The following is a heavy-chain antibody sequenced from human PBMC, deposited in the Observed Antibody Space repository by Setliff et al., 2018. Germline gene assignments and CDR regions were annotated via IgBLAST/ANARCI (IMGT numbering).Heavy chain of an antibody. CDR2: SRYAENYQ. Sequence: GGSLRLSCAASGFTISYYAIHWVRQAPGKGLEWVAVSRYAENYQYYADSVKGRFTISRDNSENTLYLQMNSLRPDDTAVYHCARSGDHCSGASCYFLHWGQGSLVTVSS. V-gene: IGHV3-30-3*01. D-gene: IGHD2-15*01. CDR1: GFTISYYA. J-gene: IGHJ4*02. CDR3: ARSGDHCSGASCYFLH.